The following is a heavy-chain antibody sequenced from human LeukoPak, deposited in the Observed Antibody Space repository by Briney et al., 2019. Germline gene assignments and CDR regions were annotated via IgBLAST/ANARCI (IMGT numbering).Heavy chain of an antibody. Sequence: GGSLRLSCAASGFTFSNYAMTWVRQAPGRGLEWVSTISGGGGTTHYADSVKGRFIISRDNSKNTLSLQMNSLRAEDTAVYYCAKESDYGGNSDDYWGQGTLVTVSS. CDR1: GFTFSNYA. CDR2: ISGGGGTT. CDR3: AKESDYGGNSDDY. V-gene: IGHV3-23*01. J-gene: IGHJ4*02. D-gene: IGHD4-23*01.